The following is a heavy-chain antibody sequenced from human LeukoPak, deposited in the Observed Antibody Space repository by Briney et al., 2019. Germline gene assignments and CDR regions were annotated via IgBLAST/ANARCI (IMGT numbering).Heavy chain of an antibody. CDR1: GFTFSSYS. Sequence: GSLRLSCAASGFTFSSYSMNWVRQAPGKGLEWVSSISSSSAYIYYADSVKGRFTISRDNAKNSLYLQMNSLRAEDTAVYYCARPLDTYSSSSLNFDYWGQGTLVTVSS. CDR3: ARPLDTYSSSSLNFDY. V-gene: IGHV3-21*01. CDR2: ISSSSAYI. J-gene: IGHJ4*02. D-gene: IGHD6-13*01.